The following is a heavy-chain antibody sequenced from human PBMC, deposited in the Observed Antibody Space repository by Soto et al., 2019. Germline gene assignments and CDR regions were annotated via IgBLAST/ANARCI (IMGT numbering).Heavy chain of an antibody. Sequence: QVQLVQSGAEVKKPGASVKVSCKASGYTFINYGINWVRQAPGQGLEWVGWITPYNGNTNYAQKLQGRVTMTTDTSTSTAYMELRSLRSDDTAVYCCARGWVGSGYDPWGQGTLVTVSS. CDR2: ITPYNGNT. J-gene: IGHJ5*02. CDR1: GYTFINYG. V-gene: IGHV1-18*01. CDR3: ARGWVGSGYDP. D-gene: IGHD5-12*01.